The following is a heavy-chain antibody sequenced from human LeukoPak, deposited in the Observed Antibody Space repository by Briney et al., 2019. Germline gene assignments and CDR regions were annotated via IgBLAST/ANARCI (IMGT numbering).Heavy chain of an antibody. J-gene: IGHJ6*04. CDR3: AELGITMIGGV. V-gene: IGHV3-53*01. D-gene: IGHD3-10*02. CDR1: GFTVSSNY. Sequence: GGSLRLSCAASGFTVSSNYMSWVRQAPGKGLEWVSVIYSGGSTYYADSVKSRFTISRDNAKNSLYLQMNSLRAEDTAVYYCAELGITMIGGVWGKGTTVTISS. CDR2: IYSGGST.